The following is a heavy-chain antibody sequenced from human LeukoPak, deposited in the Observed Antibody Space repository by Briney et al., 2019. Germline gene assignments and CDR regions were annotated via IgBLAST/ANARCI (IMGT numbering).Heavy chain of an antibody. CDR1: GGSISSASFY. CDR3: AASYDFWFAP. V-gene: IGHV4-39*02. J-gene: IGHJ5*02. Sequence: SETLSLTCTVSGGSISSASFYWGWIRQPPGKGLEWIGSMYYSGSTYYNPSLRSRLTISVDTSKNHFSLKLSSLTAADTAVYYCAASYDFWFAPWGQGTLVTVSS. CDR2: MYYSGST. D-gene: IGHD3-3*01.